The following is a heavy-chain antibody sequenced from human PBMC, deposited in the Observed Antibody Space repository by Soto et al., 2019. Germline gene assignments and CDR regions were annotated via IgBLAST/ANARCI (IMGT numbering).Heavy chain of an antibody. CDR3: AKGRNYGSGSYDLNY. CDR1: GFTFDDYA. J-gene: IGHJ4*02. Sequence: GGSLRLSCAASGFTFDDYAMHWVRQAPGKGLEWVSGISWNSGSIGYADSVKGRFTISRDNAKNSLYLQMNSLRAEDTALYYCAKGRNYGSGSYDLNYWGQGTLVTVSS. V-gene: IGHV3-9*01. D-gene: IGHD3-10*01. CDR2: ISWNSGSI.